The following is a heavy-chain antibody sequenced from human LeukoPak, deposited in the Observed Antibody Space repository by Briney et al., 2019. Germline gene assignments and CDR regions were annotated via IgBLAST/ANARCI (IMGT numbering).Heavy chain of an antibody. CDR1: GFTFSDYW. D-gene: IGHD3-22*01. CDR2: IKQDGSEK. CDR3: ARAEYYDSSGPDY. Sequence: GGSLRLSCAASGFTFSDYWMSWVRQAPGKGLEWVANIKQDGSEKYYVDSVKGRFTISRDNAKNSLYLQMNSLRAEDTAVYYCARAEYYDSSGPDYWGQGTLVTVSS. V-gene: IGHV3-7*04. J-gene: IGHJ4*02.